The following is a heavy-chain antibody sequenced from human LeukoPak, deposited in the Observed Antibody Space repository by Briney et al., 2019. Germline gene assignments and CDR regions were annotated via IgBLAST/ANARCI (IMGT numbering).Heavy chain of an antibody. Sequence: GGSLRLSCEGSGFTFSNYWMGWVRQAPGKGLQWVANIKTDGSEKYYVDSVKGRFTISRDNAKNSLYLQMNSLRAEDTAVYYCARDSLWFGESPLEYWGQGTLVTVSS. CDR2: IKTDGSEK. D-gene: IGHD3-10*01. V-gene: IGHV3-7*01. CDR1: GFTFSNYW. J-gene: IGHJ4*02. CDR3: ARDSLWFGESPLEY.